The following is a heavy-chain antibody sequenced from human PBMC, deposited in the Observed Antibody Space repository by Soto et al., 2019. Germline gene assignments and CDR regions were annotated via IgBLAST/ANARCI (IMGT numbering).Heavy chain of an antibody. Sequence: PSETLSLTCTVSGGSISSTDHYWGWIRQPPGKGLEWLGSIYYAGSTFHNPSLKRRATISVDTSRNQFSLRLSSVTASDTAVYYCARLGFHCLRGSCDDYNFYGLDVWGQGXTVTVYS. CDR3: ARLGFHCLRGSCDDYNFYGLDV. CDR2: IYYAGST. V-gene: IGHV4-39*01. CDR1: GGSISSTDHY. J-gene: IGHJ6*02. D-gene: IGHD2-15*01.